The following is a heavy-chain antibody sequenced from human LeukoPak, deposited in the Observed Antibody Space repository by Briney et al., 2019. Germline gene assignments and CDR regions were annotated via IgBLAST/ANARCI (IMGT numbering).Heavy chain of an antibody. Sequence: ASVKVSCKASGYTFTGYYMHWVRQAPGQGLEWMGWISAYNGNTNYAQKLQGRVTMTTDTSTSTAYMELRSLRSDDTAVYYCARDRTDEGAKSYWGQGTLVTVSS. D-gene: IGHD4/OR15-4a*01. J-gene: IGHJ4*02. CDR1: GYTFTGYY. CDR3: ARDRTDEGAKSY. CDR2: ISAYNGNT. V-gene: IGHV1-18*04.